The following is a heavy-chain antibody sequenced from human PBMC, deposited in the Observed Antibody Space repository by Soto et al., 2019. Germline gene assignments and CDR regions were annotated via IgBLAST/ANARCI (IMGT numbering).Heavy chain of an antibody. D-gene: IGHD3-10*01. V-gene: IGHV4-39*07. CDR3: ATCGSSGYYGSGSYSWFDP. CDR1: GDSISGSPYF. Sequence: PSETLSLTCTVSGDSISGSPYFWGWIRQPPGKRLEWIGSVFYDGYTLYNPSLKSRVTISVDTSKNQFSLKLSSVTAADTAVYYCATCGSSGYYGSGSYSWFDPWGQGTLVTVSS. CDR2: VFYDGYT. J-gene: IGHJ5*02.